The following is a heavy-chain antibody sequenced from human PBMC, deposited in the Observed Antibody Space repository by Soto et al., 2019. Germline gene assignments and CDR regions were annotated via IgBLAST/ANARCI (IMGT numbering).Heavy chain of an antibody. D-gene: IGHD3-16*02. CDR3: GRLISNRIDA. J-gene: IGHJ5*02. CDR1: GYSFTKYW. Sequence: PGESLKISCTASGYSFTKYWIAWVRQMPGKGLEWMGIIYPGDSDTRYSPSFQGQVTVSADKSISTAYLQWSSLKASDTALYYCGRLISNRIDAWGQGTLVTVPS. CDR2: IYPGDSDT. V-gene: IGHV5-51*01.